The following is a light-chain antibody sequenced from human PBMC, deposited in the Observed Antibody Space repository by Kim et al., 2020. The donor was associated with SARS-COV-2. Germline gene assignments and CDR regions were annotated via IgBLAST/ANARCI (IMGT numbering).Light chain of an antibody. Sequence: YPGERATLSCSASQAVSSSYLAWYQQKPGQPPRLLIYDASGRATGIPDRFSGSGSGTDFTLTISRLEPEDFAVYYCQQYGSSPPYTFGQGTKLEI. J-gene: IGKJ2*01. CDR3: QQYGSSPPYT. V-gene: IGKV3-20*01. CDR1: QAVSSSY. CDR2: DAS.